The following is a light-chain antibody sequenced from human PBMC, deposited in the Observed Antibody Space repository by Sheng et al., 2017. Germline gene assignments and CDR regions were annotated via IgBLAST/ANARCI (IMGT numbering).Light chain of an antibody. CDR2: DDS. Sequence: SYVLTQPPSVSVAPGKTARITCGGNNIGNRDVHWYQQRPGQAPVLVVYDDSDRPSGIPERFSGSNSGDTATLTISRVEAGDEADYYCQVWDGTSDHVVFGGGTKLTV. J-gene: IGLJ2*01. CDR3: QVWDGTSDHVV. CDR1: NIGNRD. V-gene: IGLV3-21*03.